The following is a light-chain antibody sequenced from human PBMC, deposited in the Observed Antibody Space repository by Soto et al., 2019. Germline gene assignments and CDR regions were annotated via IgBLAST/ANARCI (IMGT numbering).Light chain of an antibody. Sequence: EIVMTQSPATLCVSPGERATLSCRASQSVSSNLAWYQQKPGQAPRLLIYGASTRATGIPARVSGSGSGTEFTLTISSLQSEDFAVYYCQQYNNWPTWTFGQGTKVDIK. V-gene: IGKV3-15*01. CDR3: QQYNNWPTWT. CDR2: GAS. CDR1: QSVSSN. J-gene: IGKJ1*01.